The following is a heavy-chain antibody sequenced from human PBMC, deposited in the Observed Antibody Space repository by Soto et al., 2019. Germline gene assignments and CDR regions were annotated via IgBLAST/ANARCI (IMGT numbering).Heavy chain of an antibody. CDR3: ARDPRYSSGWYYFDY. CDR2: ISYDGSNK. J-gene: IGHJ4*02. CDR1: GFTFSSYA. V-gene: IGHV3-30-3*01. D-gene: IGHD6-19*01. Sequence: QVQLVESGGGVVQPGRSLRLSCAASGFTFSSYAMHWVRQAPGKGLEWVAVISYDGSNKYYADSVKGRFTISRDNSKNTLYMQMNSLRAEYTAVYYCARDPRYSSGWYYFDYWGQGTLVTVSS.